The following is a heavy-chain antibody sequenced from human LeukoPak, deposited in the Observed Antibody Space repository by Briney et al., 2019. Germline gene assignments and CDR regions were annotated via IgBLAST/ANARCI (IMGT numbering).Heavy chain of an antibody. J-gene: IGHJ4*02. V-gene: IGHV1-69*04. CDR3: ATGYSITLGDY. CDR1: GGTFSSYA. D-gene: IGHD6-13*01. CDR2: IIPILGIA. Sequence: PVKVSCKASGGTFSSYAISWVRQAPGQGLEWMGRIIPILGIANYAQKFQGRVTITADKSTSTAHMELSSLRSEDTAVYYCATGYSITLGDYWGQGTLVTVSS.